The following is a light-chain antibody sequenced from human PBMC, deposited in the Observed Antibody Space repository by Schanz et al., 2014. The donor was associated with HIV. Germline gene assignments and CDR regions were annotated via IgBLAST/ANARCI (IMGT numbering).Light chain of an antibody. Sequence: EIVLTQSPGRLSLSPGERATLSCRASQSVGGSQLAWFQLKCGQPPRLLIYATSFRAVGIPDRFSGSGSETDFTLTISGLEPEDFAVYYCQQYGSSPLTFGGGTKVEIK. CDR3: QQYGSSPLT. J-gene: IGKJ4*01. CDR2: ATS. V-gene: IGKV3-20*01. CDR1: QSVGGSQ.